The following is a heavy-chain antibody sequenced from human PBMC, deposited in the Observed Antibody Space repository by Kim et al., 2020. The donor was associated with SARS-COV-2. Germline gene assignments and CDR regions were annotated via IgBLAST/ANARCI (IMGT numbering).Heavy chain of an antibody. CDR3: ARSPSNWNLDY. V-gene: IGHV1-69*01. J-gene: IGHJ4*02. Sequence: ATYAQKFQGRVTITAGESTSTAYMELSSLRSENTAVYYCARSPSNWNLDYWGQGTLVTVSS. CDR2: A. D-gene: IGHD1-20*01.